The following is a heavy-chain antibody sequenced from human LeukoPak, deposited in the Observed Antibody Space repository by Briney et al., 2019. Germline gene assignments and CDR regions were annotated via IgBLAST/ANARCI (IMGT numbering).Heavy chain of an antibody. CDR2: IYPGDSDT. CDR1: GYSFTSYW. Sequence: GESLKISCKGSGYSFTSYWIAWVRQMPGKGLEWMGIIYPGDSDTRYSPSFQGQVTISADKSISTAYLQWSSLKASDTAMYYCARQSNYGSGSYPGGAEFDYWGQGTLVTVSS. J-gene: IGHJ4*02. D-gene: IGHD3-10*01. V-gene: IGHV5-51*01. CDR3: ARQSNYGSGSYPGGAEFDY.